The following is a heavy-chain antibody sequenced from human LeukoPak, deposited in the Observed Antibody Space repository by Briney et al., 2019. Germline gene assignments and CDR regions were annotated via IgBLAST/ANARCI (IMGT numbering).Heavy chain of an antibody. CDR3: ARRYSYGSFDY. D-gene: IGHD5-18*01. Sequence: SETLSLTCTVPGGSISSSSYYWGWIRQPPGKRLEWIGSIYYSGSTYYNPSLKSRVTISVDTSKNQFSLKLSSVTAADTAVYYCARRYSYGSFDYWGQGTLVTVSS. V-gene: IGHV4-39*01. CDR1: GGSISSSSYY. J-gene: IGHJ4*02. CDR2: IYYSGST.